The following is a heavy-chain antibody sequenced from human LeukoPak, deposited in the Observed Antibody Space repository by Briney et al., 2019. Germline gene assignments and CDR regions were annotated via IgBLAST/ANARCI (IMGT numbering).Heavy chain of an antibody. J-gene: IGHJ4*02. D-gene: IGHD4-23*01. CDR2: IRSKGNNYAT. CDR3: ATYDYGDKTVDY. Sequence: GGSLRLSCAASGFTFSGAAMHWVRQASGKGLEWVGRIRSKGNNYATAYGASVKGRFTISRDDSKNTAFLQMNGLKTEDTAVYYCATYDYGDKTVDYWGQGTLVTVSS. CDR1: GFTFSGAA. V-gene: IGHV3-73*01.